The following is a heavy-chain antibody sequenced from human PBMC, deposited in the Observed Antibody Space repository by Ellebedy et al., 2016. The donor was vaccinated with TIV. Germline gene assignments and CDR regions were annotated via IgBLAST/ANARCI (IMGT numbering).Heavy chain of an antibody. D-gene: IGHD4-23*01. CDR2: ITESGVNT. CDR1: GLTFSSHA. Sequence: PGGSLRLSCAASGLTFSSHAMSWVRQAPGKGLEWVSSITESGVNTYYADSVKVHFTISRDNSKDTLFLQMNSLRAEDTAIYFCARDPVGVGPAFDVWGQGTMVTVSS. V-gene: IGHV3-23*01. CDR3: ARDPVGVGPAFDV. J-gene: IGHJ3*01.